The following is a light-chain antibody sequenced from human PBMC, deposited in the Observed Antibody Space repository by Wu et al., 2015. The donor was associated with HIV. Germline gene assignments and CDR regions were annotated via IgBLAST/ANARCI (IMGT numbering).Light chain of an antibody. CDR3: QQYGSSLGFT. V-gene: IGKV3-20*01. CDR1: QSVSSSY. J-gene: IGKJ3*01. CDR2: GAS. Sequence: EIVLTQSPGTLSLSPGERATLSCRASQSVSSSYLAWYQQKPGQAPRLLIYGASSRATGIPDRFSGRGSGADFTLTISRLEPEDFAVYYCQQYGSSLGFTFGPGTKVDIK.